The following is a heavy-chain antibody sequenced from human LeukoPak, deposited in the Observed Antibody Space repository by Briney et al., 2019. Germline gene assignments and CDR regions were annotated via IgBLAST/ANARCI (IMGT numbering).Heavy chain of an antibody. J-gene: IGHJ4*02. V-gene: IGHV3-21*06. CDR2: IDSSGSYM. Sequence: PGGSLRLSCEASGFTFNTYSMNSARQAPGKGLEWVSSIDSSGSYMCYADSVKGRFIISRDNAKDSLYLQMNSLRVEDTAVYYCLRGDRRDYWGQGTLVTVSS. CDR3: LRGDRRDY. CDR1: GFTFNTYS.